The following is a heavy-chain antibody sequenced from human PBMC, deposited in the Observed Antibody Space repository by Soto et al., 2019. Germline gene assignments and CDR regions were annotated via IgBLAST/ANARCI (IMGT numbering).Heavy chain of an antibody. D-gene: IGHD5-18*01. Sequence: ALRLSCAAAGFTFGSYSMNWVRQAPGKGLEWVSYISSSSSTIYYADSVKGRFTISRDNAKSSLYLQMNSLRDEDTAVYYCARPSLYSYGPGFFDYWGQGTLVTVSS. CDR2: ISSSSSTI. CDR3: ARPSLYSYGPGFFDY. V-gene: IGHV3-48*02. J-gene: IGHJ4*02. CDR1: GFTFGSYS.